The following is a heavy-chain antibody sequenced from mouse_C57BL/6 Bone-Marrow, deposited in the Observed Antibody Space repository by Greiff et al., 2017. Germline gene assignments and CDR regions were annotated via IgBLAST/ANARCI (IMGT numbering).Heavy chain of an antibody. CDR2: TNPSSGYT. CDR1: GYTFTSYT. V-gene: IGHV1-4*01. D-gene: IGHD1-1*01. CDR3: ARGDYYGSVFAY. J-gene: IGHJ3*01. Sequence: QVQLQQSGAELARPGASVKMSCKASGYTFTSYTMHWVKQRPGQGLEWIGYTNPSSGYTKYNQKFKDKATLTADKSSSTAYMQLSSLTSEDSAVYYCARGDYYGSVFAYWGQGTLVTVSA.